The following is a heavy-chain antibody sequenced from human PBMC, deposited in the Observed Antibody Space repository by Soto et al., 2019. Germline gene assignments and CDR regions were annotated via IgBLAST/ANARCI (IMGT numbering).Heavy chain of an antibody. V-gene: IGHV1-3*01. CDR2: INAGNGNT. Sequence: ASVKVSCKASGYSFTSYAMHWVRQAPGQRLEWMGWINAGNGNTKYSQKFQGRVTITRDTSASTAYMELSSLRSEDTAVYYCARDAAANPRYYYYGMDVWGQGTTVTVSS. CDR1: GYSFTSYA. D-gene: IGHD6-13*01. J-gene: IGHJ6*02. CDR3: ARDAAANPRYYYYGMDV.